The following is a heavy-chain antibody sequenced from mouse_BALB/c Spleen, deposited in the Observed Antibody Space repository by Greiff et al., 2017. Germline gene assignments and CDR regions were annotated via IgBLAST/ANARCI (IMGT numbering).Heavy chain of an antibody. J-gene: IGHJ4*01. Sequence: VKLVESGAELARPGASVKMSCKASGYTFTSYTMHWVKQRPGQGLEWIGYINPSSGYTNYNQKFKDKATLTADKSSSTAYMQLSSLTSEDSAVYYCARSGYDVDYYAMDYWGQGTSVTVSS. CDR2: INPSSGYT. D-gene: IGHD2-14*01. CDR1: GYTFTSYT. V-gene: IGHV1-4*01. CDR3: ARSGYDVDYYAMDY.